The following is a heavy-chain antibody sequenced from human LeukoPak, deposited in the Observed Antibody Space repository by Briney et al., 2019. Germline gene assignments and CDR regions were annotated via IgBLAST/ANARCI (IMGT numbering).Heavy chain of an antibody. CDR1: GGSISSSSYY. D-gene: IGHD1-26*01. CDR2: IYYSGST. V-gene: IGHV4-39*01. J-gene: IGHJ3*02. CDR3: ARAGIVGAPDAFDI. Sequence: SETLSLTCTVSGGSISSSSYYWGWIRQPPGKGLEWIGSIYYSGSTYYNPSLKSRVTISVDTSKNQFSLKLSSVTAADTAVYYCARAGIVGAPDAFDIWGQGTMVTASS.